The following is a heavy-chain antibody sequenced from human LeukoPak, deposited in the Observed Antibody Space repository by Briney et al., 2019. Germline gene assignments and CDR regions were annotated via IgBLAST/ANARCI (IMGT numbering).Heavy chain of an antibody. V-gene: IGHV3-21*01. D-gene: IGHD3-16*01. J-gene: IGHJ4*02. CDR2: ISSSSSYI. CDR1: GFTFSSYS. CDR3: ARGGAAMLNY. Sequence: PGGSLRLSCAASGFTFSSYSMNWVRQAPGKGLEWVSSISSSSSYIYSADSVKGRFTISRDNAKNSLYLQMNSLRVEDTAMYYCARGGAAMLNYWGQGTLVTASS.